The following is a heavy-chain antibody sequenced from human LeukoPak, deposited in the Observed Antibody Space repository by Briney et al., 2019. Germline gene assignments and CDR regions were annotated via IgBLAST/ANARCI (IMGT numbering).Heavy chain of an antibody. CDR1: GGSISSYY. Sequence: PLETLSLTCTVSGGSISSYYWSWIRQPAGKGLEWIGRIYTSGSTNYNPSLKSRVTMSVDTSKNQFSLKLSSVTAADTAVYYCARVSAVAANYYYYYMDVWGKGTTVTVSS. CDR2: IYTSGST. D-gene: IGHD6-19*01. J-gene: IGHJ6*03. CDR3: ARVSAVAANYYYYYMDV. V-gene: IGHV4-4*07.